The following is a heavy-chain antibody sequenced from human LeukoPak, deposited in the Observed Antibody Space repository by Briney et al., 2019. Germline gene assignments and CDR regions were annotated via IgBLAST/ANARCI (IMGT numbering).Heavy chain of an antibody. J-gene: IGHJ5*02. D-gene: IGHD3-3*01. CDR2: IYTSGST. CDR1: GGSISSYY. V-gene: IGHV4-4*07. CDR3: ARAYYDFWSGPHWFDP. Sequence: PSETLSLTCTVSGGSISSYYWSWIRQPAGKGLEWIGRIYTSGSTNYNPSLKSRVTMSVDTSKNQFSLKLSSVTAADTAVYYCARAYYDFWSGPHWFDPWGQGTLVTVSS.